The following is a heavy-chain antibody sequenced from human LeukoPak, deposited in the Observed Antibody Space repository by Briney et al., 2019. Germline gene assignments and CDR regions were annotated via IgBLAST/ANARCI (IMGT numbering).Heavy chain of an antibody. J-gene: IGHJ4*02. V-gene: IGHV6-1*01. D-gene: IGHD4-17*01. CDR1: GDSVSGNSAA. Sequence: SQTLSLTCAISGDSVSGNSAAWCWIRQSPSRGLEWLGRTYYRSKWYIDYVVSVKSRILITPDTSRNQFSLQLNSVTPEDTAVYYCARAFYGRLDYWGQGTLVTVSS. CDR3: ARAFYGRLDY. CDR2: TYYRSKWYI.